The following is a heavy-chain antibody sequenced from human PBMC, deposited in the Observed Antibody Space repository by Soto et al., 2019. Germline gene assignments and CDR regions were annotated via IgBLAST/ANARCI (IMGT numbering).Heavy chain of an antibody. J-gene: IGHJ4*02. CDR1: GFTFTSYA. Sequence: LRLSCAASGFTFTSYAMHWVRQAPGKGLEWVALISHDGRDKYYGDSVKGRFTISRDNSKNTLFLEVDSLRPEDTAVYYCAKAAGSPRLLDYWGQGSLVTVSS. V-gene: IGHV3-30*18. CDR3: AKAAGSPRLLDY. D-gene: IGHD6-13*01. CDR2: ISHDGRDK.